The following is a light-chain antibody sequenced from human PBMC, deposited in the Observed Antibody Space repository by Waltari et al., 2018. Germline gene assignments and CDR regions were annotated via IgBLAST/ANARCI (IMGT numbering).Light chain of an antibody. CDR3: QSYDSRLSVWV. V-gene: IGLV1-40*01. CDR2: GNN. CDR1: RSNIGAGYD. J-gene: IGLJ3*02. Sequence: QSVLTQPPSVSGVPAQRVTTSCTGSRSNIGAGYDVHWYQQLPGTAPKLLIHGNNNRPSGVPDRFSGSKSGTSASLAITGLQAEDAADYYCQSYDSRLSVWVFGGGTKLTVL.